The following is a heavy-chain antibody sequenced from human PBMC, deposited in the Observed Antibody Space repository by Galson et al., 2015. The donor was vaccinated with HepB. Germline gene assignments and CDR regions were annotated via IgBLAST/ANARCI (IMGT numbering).Heavy chain of an antibody. CDR1: GFSLTTSGVG. Sequence: PALVKPTQTLTLTCTFSGFSLTTSGVGVAWIRPPPGKALEWLALIYWTDDKRYSPSLKHRLTITKDTSKNQVLLTLTNVDPVDTATYYCAHRQEGTAAENFDYWGLGTLVTVSS. CDR3: AHRQEGTAAENFDY. V-gene: IGHV2-5*01. CDR2: IYWTDDK. D-gene: IGHD6-13*01. J-gene: IGHJ4*02.